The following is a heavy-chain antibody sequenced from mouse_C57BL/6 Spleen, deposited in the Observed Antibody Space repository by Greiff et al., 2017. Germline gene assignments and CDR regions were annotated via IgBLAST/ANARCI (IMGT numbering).Heavy chain of an antibody. CDR2: ISDGGSYT. D-gene: IGHD4-1*01. CDR3: ARELGRYFDV. V-gene: IGHV5-4*01. J-gene: IGHJ1*03. CDR1: GFTFSSYA. Sequence: DVQLVESGGGLVKPGGSLKLSCAASGFTFSSYAMSWVRQTPEKRLEWVATISDGGSYTYYPDNVKGRFTISRDNAKNNLYLQMSHLKSEDTAMYYCARELGRYFDVWGTGTTVTVSS.